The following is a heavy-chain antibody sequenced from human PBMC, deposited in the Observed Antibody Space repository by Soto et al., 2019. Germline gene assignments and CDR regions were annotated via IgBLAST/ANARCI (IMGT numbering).Heavy chain of an antibody. V-gene: IGHV4-39*01. CDR1: GDSIITSDFY. Sequence: SETLSLTCTVSGDSIITSDFYWGWVRQPPGKGLEWIGSIFYLGSSYYNPSLKSRVTMSVDTSKNQFSLRLRSVTAADTALYFCARHSLALRKNNWFDPWGQGIMVTVS. J-gene: IGHJ5*02. D-gene: IGHD3-3*02. CDR3: ARHSLALRKNNWFDP. CDR2: IFYLGSS.